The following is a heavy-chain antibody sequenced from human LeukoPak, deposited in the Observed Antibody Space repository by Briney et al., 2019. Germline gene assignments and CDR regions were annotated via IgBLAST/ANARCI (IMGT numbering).Heavy chain of an antibody. CDR1: GYSFTSYW. V-gene: IGHV5-51*01. CDR3: ARVLVGPTKGYYFDY. Sequence: GESLKISCKGSGYSFTSYWIGWVRQMPGKGLEWMGIIYPGDSDTRYSPSFQGQVTISADKSISTAYLQWSSLKASDTAMYYCARVLVGPTKGYYFDYWDQGTLVTVSS. J-gene: IGHJ4*02. D-gene: IGHD1-26*01. CDR2: IYPGDSDT.